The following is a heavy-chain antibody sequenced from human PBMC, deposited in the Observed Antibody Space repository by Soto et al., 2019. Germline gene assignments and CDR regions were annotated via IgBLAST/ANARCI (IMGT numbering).Heavy chain of an antibody. J-gene: IGHJ4*02. V-gene: IGHV3-23*01. D-gene: IGHD3-22*01. CDR3: AKSLGGYYDSSGVLYYFDY. CDR2: ISGSGGST. Sequence: GGSLRLSCAASGFTFSSYAMSWVRQAPGKGLEWVSAISGSGGSTYYADSVTGRFTISRDNSKNTLYLQMNSLRAEDTAVYYCAKSLGGYYDSSGVLYYFDYWGQGTLVTVSS. CDR1: GFTFSSYA.